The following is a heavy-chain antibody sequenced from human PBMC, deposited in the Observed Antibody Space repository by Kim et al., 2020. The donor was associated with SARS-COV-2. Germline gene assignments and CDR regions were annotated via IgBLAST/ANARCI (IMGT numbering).Heavy chain of an antibody. V-gene: IGHV5-51*01. CDR3: ARGDSGSSNHNWFDP. Sequence: GESLKISCKGSGYSFTSYWIGWVRQMPGKGLEWMGIIYPGDSDTRYSPSFQGQVTISADKSISTAYLQWSSLKASDTAMYYCARGDSGSSNHNWFDPWGQGTLVTVSS. CDR2: IYPGDSDT. J-gene: IGHJ5*02. D-gene: IGHD1-26*01. CDR1: GYSFTSYW.